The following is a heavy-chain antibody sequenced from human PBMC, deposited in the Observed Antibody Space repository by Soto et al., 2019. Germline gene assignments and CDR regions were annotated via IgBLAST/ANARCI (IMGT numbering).Heavy chain of an antibody. CDR3: ARALGYSYGNWFDP. V-gene: IGHV4-59*01. CDR1: GGSISSYY. Sequence: QVQLQESGPGLVKPSETLSLTCTVSGGSISSYYWSWIRQPPGKGLEWIGYIYYSGSTNYNPSLTRRVTISVDTSKNQYSLKLSSVTAADTAVYYCARALGYSYGNWFDPWGQGTLVTVSS. CDR2: IYYSGST. J-gene: IGHJ5*02. D-gene: IGHD5-18*01.